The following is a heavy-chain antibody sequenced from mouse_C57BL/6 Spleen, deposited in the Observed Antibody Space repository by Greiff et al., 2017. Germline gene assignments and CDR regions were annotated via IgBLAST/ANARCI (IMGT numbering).Heavy chain of an antibody. V-gene: IGHV1-61*01. D-gene: IGHD2-1*01. CDR3: ARIYGNSAWFAY. Sequence: VQLQQPGAELVRPGSSVKLSCKASGYTFTSYWMDWVKQRPGQGLEWIGNIYPSDSETHYNQQFKDKATLTVDKSSSTAYMQLSSLTSEDSAVYYCARIYGNSAWFAYWGQGTLVTGSA. CDR2: IYPSDSET. CDR1: GYTFTSYW. J-gene: IGHJ3*01.